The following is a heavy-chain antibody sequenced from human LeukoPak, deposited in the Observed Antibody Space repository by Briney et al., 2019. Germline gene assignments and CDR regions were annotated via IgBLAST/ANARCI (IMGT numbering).Heavy chain of an antibody. CDR1: GFTVSSNY. J-gene: IGHJ5*02. V-gene: IGHV3-66*01. CDR3: AREGRGGGSGSYSPNWFDP. D-gene: IGHD3-10*01. CDR2: IYSGGST. Sequence: PGGSLRLSCAASGFTVSSNYMSWVRQAPGKGLEWVSVIYSGGSTYYADSVKGRFTISRDNSKNTLYLQMNSLRAEDTAVYYCAREGRGGGSGSYSPNWFDPWGQGTLVTVSS.